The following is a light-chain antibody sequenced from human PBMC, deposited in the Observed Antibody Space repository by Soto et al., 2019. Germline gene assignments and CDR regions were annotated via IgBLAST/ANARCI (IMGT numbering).Light chain of an antibody. CDR1: SSNIGAGYD. V-gene: IGLV1-40*01. CDR3: QSYDSSLV. CDR2: GNI. Sequence: QSVLTQPPSVSGAPGQRVTISCTGSSSNIGAGYDVHWYQQLPGTAPKLLIYGNINRPSGVPDRFSGSKSGTSASLAITGLHAEDEADYYCQSYDSSLVFGGGTKLTVL. J-gene: IGLJ2*01.